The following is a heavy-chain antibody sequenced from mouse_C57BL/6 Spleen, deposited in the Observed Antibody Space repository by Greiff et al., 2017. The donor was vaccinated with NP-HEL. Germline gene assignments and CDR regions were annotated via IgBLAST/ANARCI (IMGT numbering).Heavy chain of an antibody. CDR1: GFTFTDYY. Sequence: EVKLMESGGGLVQPGGSLSLSCAASGFTFTDYYMSWVRQPPGKALEWLGFIRNKANGYTTEYSASVKGRFTISRDNSQSILYLQMNALRAEDSATYYCARYKGVYYGSSYGFDYWGQGTTLTVSS. J-gene: IGHJ2*01. V-gene: IGHV7-3*01. CDR2: IRNKANGYTT. D-gene: IGHD1-1*01. CDR3: ARYKGVYYGSSYGFDY.